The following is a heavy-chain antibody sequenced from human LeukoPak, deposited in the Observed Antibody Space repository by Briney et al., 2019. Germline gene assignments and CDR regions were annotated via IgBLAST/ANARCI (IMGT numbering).Heavy chain of an antibody. CDR3: AKVLIYGGNSDFDY. J-gene: IGHJ4*02. CDR2: ISYDGSNK. V-gene: IGHV3-30*04. D-gene: IGHD4-23*01. Sequence: PGGSLRLSCVASGFPFSSYAMHWVRQAPGKGLEWVAVISYDGSNKYYADSVKGRFTISRDNSKNTLYLQMNSLRAEDTAVYYCAKVLIYGGNSDFDYWGQGTLVTVSS. CDR1: GFPFSSYA.